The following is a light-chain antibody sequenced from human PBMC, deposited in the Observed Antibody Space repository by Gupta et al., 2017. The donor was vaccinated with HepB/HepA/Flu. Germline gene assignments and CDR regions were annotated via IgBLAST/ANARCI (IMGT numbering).Light chain of an antibody. V-gene: IGKV1-39*01. CDR1: QSSSSY. Sequence: DIQMTQSPSSLSASVGDRVTITCRASQSSSSYLNWYQQKPGKAPKRLIYAASSLQSGVPARFSGSGSGTDFTLTISSLQPEDFATYYCQQYYSTPVTFGPGTRVEIK. CDR2: AAS. J-gene: IGKJ3*01. CDR3: QQYYSTPVT.